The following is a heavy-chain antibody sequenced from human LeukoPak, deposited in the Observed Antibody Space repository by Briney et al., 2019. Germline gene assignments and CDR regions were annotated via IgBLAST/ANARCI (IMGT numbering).Heavy chain of an antibody. Sequence: GASVKVSCKASGYTFTGYYMHWVRQAPGQGLEWMGWINPNSGGTNYAQKFQGRVTMTRDTSISTAYMELSRLRSDDTAVSYCARSLYYDSSGYTYWGQGTLVTVSS. CDR3: ARSLYYDSSGYTY. V-gene: IGHV1-2*02. CDR2: INPNSGGT. CDR1: GYTFTGYY. D-gene: IGHD3-22*01. J-gene: IGHJ4*02.